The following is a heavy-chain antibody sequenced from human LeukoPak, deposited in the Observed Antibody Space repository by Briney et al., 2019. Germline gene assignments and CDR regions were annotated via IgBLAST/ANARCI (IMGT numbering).Heavy chain of an antibody. V-gene: IGHV4-34*01. CDR2: INHSGST. J-gene: IGHJ5*02. Sequence: SETLSLTCAVYGGSFSGYYWGWIRQPPGKGLEWIGEINHSGSTNYNPSLKSRVTISVDTSKNQFSLKLSSVTAADTAVYYCARGGDYDPFDPWGQGTLVTVSS. D-gene: IGHD3-3*01. CDR3: ARGGDYDPFDP. CDR1: GGSFSGYY.